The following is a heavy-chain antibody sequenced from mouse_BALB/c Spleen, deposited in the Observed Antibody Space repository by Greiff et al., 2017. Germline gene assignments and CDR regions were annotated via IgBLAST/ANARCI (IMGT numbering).Heavy chain of an antibody. CDR1: GFNFRDYY. CDR3: ARGGYYRYGAMDY. V-gene: IGHV5-4*02. D-gene: IGHD2-14*01. Sequence: EVKLQESGGGLVKPGGSLKLSCAASGFNFRDYYMYWVSQTPEKRLEWVATISDGGSYTYYPDSVKGRFTISRDNAKNNLYLQMSSLKSEDTAMYYCARGGYYRYGAMDYWGQGTSVTVSS. CDR2: ISDGGSYT. J-gene: IGHJ4*01.